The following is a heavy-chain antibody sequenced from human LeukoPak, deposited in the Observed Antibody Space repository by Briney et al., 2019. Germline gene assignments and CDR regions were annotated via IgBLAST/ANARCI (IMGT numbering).Heavy chain of an antibody. D-gene: IGHD3-9*01. Sequence: GGSLRLSCAASGLIFSSYGMHGVRQAPGKGREGVAVIWYDGSQRYYADSVKGRFTISRDNSKKTVYLQMNRLRAEDTAVYYCASDELRYPLDWGQGTLVTVSS. CDR1: GLIFSSYG. CDR2: IWYDGSQR. J-gene: IGHJ4*02. CDR3: ASDELRYPLD. V-gene: IGHV3-33*01.